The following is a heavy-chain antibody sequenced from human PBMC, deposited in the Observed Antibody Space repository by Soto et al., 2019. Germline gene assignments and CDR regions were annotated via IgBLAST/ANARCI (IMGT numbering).Heavy chain of an antibody. V-gene: IGHV5-51*01. CDR3: AKHEGYCSTTTCSNFDY. D-gene: IGHD2-2*01. J-gene: IGHJ4*02. CDR2: IYPGDSDS. CDR1: GYSFTSYW. Sequence: GESLKISCKGSGYSFTSYWISWVRQMPGKGLEWMGIIYPGDSDSSYSPSFQGQVTISADKSINTAYLHWSSLKASDTAIYYCAKHEGYCSTTTCSNFDYWGQGTLVTVSS.